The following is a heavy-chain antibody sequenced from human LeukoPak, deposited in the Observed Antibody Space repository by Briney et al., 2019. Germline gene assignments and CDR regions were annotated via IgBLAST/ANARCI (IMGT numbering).Heavy chain of an antibody. J-gene: IGHJ4*02. CDR3: ARGLGIQLWSLFDY. D-gene: IGHD5-18*01. CDR2: INPNSGGT. CDR1: GYIFTGYY. Sequence: ASVRVSCKASGYIFTGYYMHWMRQAPGQGLEWMGWINPNSGGTNYAQKFQGRVTMTRDTSISTAYMELSRLRSDDTAVYYCARGLGIQLWSLFDYWGQGTLVTVSS. V-gene: IGHV1-2*02.